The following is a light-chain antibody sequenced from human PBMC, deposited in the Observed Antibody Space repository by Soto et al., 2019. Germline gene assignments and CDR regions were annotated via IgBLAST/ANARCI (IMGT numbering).Light chain of an antibody. Sequence: QPALTQPPSASGSPGQSVTISCTGTSNDVGGYNFVSWYQQHPGKAPKLMIFEVSKRPSGVPYRFSGSKSGSTASLTVSGLQAEDEADYYCSSYAGNNIYYVFGTGTKVTVL. CDR3: SSYAGNNIYYV. CDR2: EVS. J-gene: IGLJ1*01. V-gene: IGLV2-8*01. CDR1: SNDVGGYNF.